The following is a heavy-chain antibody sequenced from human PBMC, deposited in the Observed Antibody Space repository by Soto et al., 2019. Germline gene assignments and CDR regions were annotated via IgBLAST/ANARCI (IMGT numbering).Heavy chain of an antibody. CDR3: VREGGTLGLSLGELLPNQNYHYYGMDV. J-gene: IGHJ6*02. CDR1: GYSFTGYY. D-gene: IGHD3-10*01. V-gene: IGHV1-2*04. CDR2: INPNTGDT. Sequence: ASVKVSCKASGYSFTGYYIHWLRQAPGQGPEWMGWINPNTGDTNYAQQFQGWVTMTRDTSINTAYMELSRLKSDDTAVFYCVREGGTLGLSLGELLPNQNYHYYGMDVWG.